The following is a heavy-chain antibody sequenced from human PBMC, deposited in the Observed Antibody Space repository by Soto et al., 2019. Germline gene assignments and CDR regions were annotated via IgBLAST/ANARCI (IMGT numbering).Heavy chain of an antibody. CDR2: ISAYNGNT. CDR1: GDSFTSYG. J-gene: IGHJ5*02. CDR3: ARHTQRFWFDP. V-gene: IGHV1-18*01. Sequence: GASVKVSCEACGDSFTSYGISWVRQAPGQGLEWMGWISAYNGNTNYAQRLQGRVTMTTDTSTSTAYMELRSLRSDDTAVYYCARHTQRFWFDPWGQGTLVTVSS.